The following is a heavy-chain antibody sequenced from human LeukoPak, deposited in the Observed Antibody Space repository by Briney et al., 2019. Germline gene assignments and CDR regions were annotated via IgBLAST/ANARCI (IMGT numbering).Heavy chain of an antibody. J-gene: IGHJ3*02. CDR1: GDTFNNYA. CDR3: ARAPNEGAFDM. Sequence: SVKVSCKASGDTFNNYAIGWVRQAPGKGLEWMGGIIPIFGTADYAQKFQGRVTITADESTSTAYMELSSLRSEDTAVYYCARAPNEGAFDMWGQGTMVTVS. V-gene: IGHV1-69*13. CDR2: IIPIFGTA.